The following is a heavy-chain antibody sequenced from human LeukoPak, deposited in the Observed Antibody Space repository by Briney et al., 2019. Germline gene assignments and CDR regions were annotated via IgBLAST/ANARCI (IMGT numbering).Heavy chain of an antibody. CDR3: VSPRGFSYGYFDY. CDR2: IYYSKNT. J-gene: IGHJ4*02. V-gene: IGHV4-39*01. D-gene: IGHD5-18*01. CDR1: GGSISSSSAY. Sequence: SETLSLTCTVSGGSISSSSAYCGWIRQPPGKGLEWIGCIYYSKNTYYNPSLKSRDTISADTSKNQFSLTLGSVSATDTAVYYCVSPRGFSYGYFDYWGQGTLVTVSS.